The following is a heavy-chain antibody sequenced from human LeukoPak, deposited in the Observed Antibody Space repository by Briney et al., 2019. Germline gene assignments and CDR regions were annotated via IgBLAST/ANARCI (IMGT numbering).Heavy chain of an antibody. CDR2: IYYSGST. CDR3: ARDAQISRWYESFDY. V-gene: IGHV4-39*07. D-gene: IGHD6-13*01. Sequence: SETLSLTCTVSGGSISSSSYYWGWIRQPPGKGLEWIGSIYYSGSTYYNPSLKSRVTISVDTSKNQFSLKLSSVTAADTAVYYCARDAQISRWYESFDYWGQGTLVTVSS. J-gene: IGHJ4*02. CDR1: GGSISSSSYY.